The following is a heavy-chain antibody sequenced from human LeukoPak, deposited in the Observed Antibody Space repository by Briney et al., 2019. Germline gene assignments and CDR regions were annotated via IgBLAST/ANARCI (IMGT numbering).Heavy chain of an antibody. J-gene: IGHJ4*02. Sequence: GGSLRLSCAASGFSVSTKYMSWVRQAPGKGLEWVSVIYGADGTYYADSVKGRFTITRDNSKTTLYLQMNSLRPEDTAVYYCARDGLLRATNPFDSWGQGTLVTVSS. CDR3: ARDGLLRATNPFDS. CDR2: IYGADGT. V-gene: IGHV3-66*01. D-gene: IGHD1-26*01. CDR1: GFSVSTKY.